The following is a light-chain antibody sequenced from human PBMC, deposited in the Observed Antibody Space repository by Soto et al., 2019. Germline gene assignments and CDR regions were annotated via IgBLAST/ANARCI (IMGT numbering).Light chain of an antibody. CDR2: GTS. V-gene: IGKV3-20*01. J-gene: IGKJ4*01. CDR3: QQYDDLPLT. Sequence: ETVLTQSPGTLSLSPGERATLSCRASQSVTSNYLAWYQQKPGQAPRLLIFGTSGRATGIPDRFSGSGSGTDFTLTISRLEPEDIATYYCQQYDDLPLTFGGGTKVEIK. CDR1: QSVTSNY.